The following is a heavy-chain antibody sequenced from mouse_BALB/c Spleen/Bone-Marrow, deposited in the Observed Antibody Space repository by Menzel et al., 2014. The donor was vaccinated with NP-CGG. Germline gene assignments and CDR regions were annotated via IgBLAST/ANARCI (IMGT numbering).Heavy chain of an antibody. J-gene: IGHJ3*01. CDR3: ARDGDYTYAWFAY. V-gene: IGHV5-4*02. CDR1: GFTFSDYY. Sequence: EVKVVESGGGLVKPGGSLKLSCAASGFTFSDYYMYWVRQTPEKRLEWVATISDGGSYTFYPDSVKGRFTISRDNAKNNLYLQMSSLKSEDTAMYYCARDGDYTYAWFAYWGQGTLVTASA. D-gene: IGHD2-14*01. CDR2: ISDGGSYT.